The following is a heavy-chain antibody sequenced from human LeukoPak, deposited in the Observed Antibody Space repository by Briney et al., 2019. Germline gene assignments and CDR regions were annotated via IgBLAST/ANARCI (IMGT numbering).Heavy chain of an antibody. D-gene: IGHD3-10*01. CDR1: GFTFSSYA. J-gene: IGHJ6*03. V-gene: IGHV3-30*04. Sequence: GGSLRLSCAASGFTFSSYAMHGVRQGPGKGLEGGAVISYDGSNKYYADSVKGRFTISRDNAKNSLYLQMNSLRAEDTAVYYCARRYLLWFGELPTYYYYMDVWGKGTTVTVSS. CDR2: ISYDGSNK. CDR3: ARRYLLWFGELPTYYYYMDV.